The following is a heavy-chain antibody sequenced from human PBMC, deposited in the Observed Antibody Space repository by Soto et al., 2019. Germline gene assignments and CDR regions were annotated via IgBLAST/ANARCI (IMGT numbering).Heavy chain of an antibody. Sequence: ASVKVSCKTSGGTFSSYAISWVRQAPGQGLEWMGWINPNSGSTNYAQKFQGWVTMTRDTSISTAYMELSRLRSDDTAVYYCTKDRVPDGIYSFDYWGQGALVTVSS. CDR1: GGTFSSYA. V-gene: IGHV1-2*04. CDR3: TKDRVPDGIYSFDY. D-gene: IGHD2-15*01. CDR2: INPNSGST. J-gene: IGHJ4*02.